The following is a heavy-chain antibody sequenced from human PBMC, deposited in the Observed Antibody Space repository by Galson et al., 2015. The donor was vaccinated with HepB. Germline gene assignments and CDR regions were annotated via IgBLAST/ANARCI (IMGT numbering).Heavy chain of an antibody. CDR2: ISTDGGST. CDR3: VRGLYYGSAKYYFDF. CDR1: GFTFRSYP. V-gene: IGHV3-64*01. D-gene: IGHD3-10*01. J-gene: IGHJ4*02. Sequence: SLRLSCAASGFTFRSYPMHWVRQAPGKGLEYVSAISTDGGSTYHANSVKGRFTTSRDNSKNTLYLQMGSLIPDDMAVYYCVRGLYYGSAKYYFDFWGQGTLVTVSS.